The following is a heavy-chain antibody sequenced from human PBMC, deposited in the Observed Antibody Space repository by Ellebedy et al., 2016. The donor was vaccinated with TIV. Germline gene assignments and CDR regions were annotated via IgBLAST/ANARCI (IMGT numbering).Heavy chain of an antibody. D-gene: IGHD2-21*01. Sequence: ASVKVSXXASGYTFTSYYMHWVRQAPGQGLEWMGIINPSGGSTSYAQKFQGRVTMTRDTSTSTVYMELSSLRSEDTAVYYCAVICGGDCYSSSGYYYGMDVWGQGTTVTVSS. CDR2: INPSGGST. J-gene: IGHJ6*02. CDR1: GYTFTSYY. CDR3: AVICGGDCYSSSGYYYGMDV. V-gene: IGHV1-46*01.